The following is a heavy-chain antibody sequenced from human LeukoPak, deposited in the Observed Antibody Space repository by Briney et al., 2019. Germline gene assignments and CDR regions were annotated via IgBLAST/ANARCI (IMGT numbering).Heavy chain of an antibody. Sequence: PGRSLRLSCAASGFTFTNYGMHWVRQAPGKGLEWVAVIWYDGSNKYYADSVRGRFTISRDNSKNTLYLQMNSLRVDDTAVYYCAREPFDIWGQGTMVTVSS. CDR1: GFTFTNYG. CDR2: IWYDGSNK. CDR3: AREPFDI. J-gene: IGHJ3*02. V-gene: IGHV3-33*01.